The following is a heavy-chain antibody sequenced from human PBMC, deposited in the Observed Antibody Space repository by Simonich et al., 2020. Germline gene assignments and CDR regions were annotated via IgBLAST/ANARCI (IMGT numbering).Heavy chain of an antibody. J-gene: IGHJ4*02. Sequence: QLQLQESGPGLVKPSETLSLTCTVSGGSISSSSYYWGWIRQPPGKGLGWIGSIYYSGSTYYNPSLKSRVTISVDTSKNQFSLKLSSVTAADTAVYYCARQRVLMVYAIDYWGQGTLVTVSS. CDR3: ARQRVLMVYAIDY. D-gene: IGHD2-8*01. V-gene: IGHV4-39*01. CDR2: IYYSGST. CDR1: GGSISSSSYY.